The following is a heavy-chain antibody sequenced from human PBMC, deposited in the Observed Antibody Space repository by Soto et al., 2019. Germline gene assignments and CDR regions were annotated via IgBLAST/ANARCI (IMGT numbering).Heavy chain of an antibody. D-gene: IGHD5-12*01. CDR1: GGPFSGYY. CDR2: INHSGST. CDR3: ARGGRWLQSRLDY. V-gene: IGHV4-34*01. J-gene: IGHJ4*02. Sequence: SSETLSLTCAVYGGPFSGYYWSWIRQPPGKGLEWIGEINHSGSTNYNPSLKSRVTISVDTSKNQFSLKLSSVTAADTAVYYCARGGRWLQSRLDYWGQGTLVTVSS.